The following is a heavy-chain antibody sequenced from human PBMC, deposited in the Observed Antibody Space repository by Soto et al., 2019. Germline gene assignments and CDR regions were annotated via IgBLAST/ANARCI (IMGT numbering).Heavy chain of an antibody. D-gene: IGHD3-9*01. CDR2: ISGSGGST. CDR1: GYTFTSYG. Sequence: ASVKVSCKASGYTFTSYGISWVRQAPGKGLEWVSAISGSGGSTYYADSVKGRFTISRDNSKNTLYLQMNSLRAEDTAVYYCAKEWGRYFDWLFPADYWGQGTLVTVSS. V-gene: IGHV3-23*01. J-gene: IGHJ4*02. CDR3: AKEWGRYFDWLFPADY.